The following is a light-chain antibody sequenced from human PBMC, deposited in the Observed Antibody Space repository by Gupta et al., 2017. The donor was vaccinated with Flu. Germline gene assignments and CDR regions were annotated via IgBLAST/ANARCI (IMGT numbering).Light chain of an antibody. CDR2: LNVDGSH. CDR1: SGHNTYA. J-gene: IGLJ2*01. V-gene: IGLV4-69*01. Sequence: QLVLTQSPSASASLGASVKLTCTLSSGHNTYAIAWHQQQPEKGPRYLMKLNVDGSHTKGDGIPDRFSGSSSGAERYLAISSLQSEDEADYYGQTWGTGPAIFGGGTKLTVL. CDR3: QTWGTGPAI.